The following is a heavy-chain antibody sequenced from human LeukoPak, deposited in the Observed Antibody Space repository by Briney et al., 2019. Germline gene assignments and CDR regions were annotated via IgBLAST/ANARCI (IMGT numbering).Heavy chain of an antibody. V-gene: IGHV3-53*01. J-gene: IGHJ4*02. CDR3: AKTGRGIAAGVDY. CDR1: GFTVSSNY. Sequence: PGGSLRLSCAASGFTVSSNYMSWVRQASGKGLEWVSVIYSGGSTYYADSVKGRFTISRDNSKNTLYLQMNSLRAEDTAVYYCAKTGRGIAAGVDYWGQGTLVTVSS. D-gene: IGHD6-13*01. CDR2: IYSGGST.